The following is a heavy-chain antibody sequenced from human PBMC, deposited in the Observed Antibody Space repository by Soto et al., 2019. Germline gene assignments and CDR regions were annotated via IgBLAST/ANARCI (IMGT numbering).Heavy chain of an antibody. Sequence: EVQLVESGGGLVQPGRSLRLSCAASGFTFDDYAMHWVRQAPGKGLEWVSGISWNSGSIGYADSVKGRFTISIDNAKKSLYLQMNSLRAEDTALYYCAKDVGHCSGGSCYSRYYGMDVWGQGTTVTVSS. CDR2: ISWNSGSI. CDR3: AKDVGHCSGGSCYSRYYGMDV. J-gene: IGHJ6*02. D-gene: IGHD2-15*01. CDR1: GFTFDDYA. V-gene: IGHV3-9*01.